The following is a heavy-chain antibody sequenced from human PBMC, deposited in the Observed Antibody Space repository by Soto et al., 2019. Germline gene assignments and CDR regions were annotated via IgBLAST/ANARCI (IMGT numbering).Heavy chain of an antibody. CDR1: GFTFSSYA. J-gene: IGHJ4*02. CDR3: AKDKEGVVVPAAIFDY. Sequence: EVQLLESGGGLVQPGGSLRLSCAASGFTFSSYAMSWVRQAPGKGLEWASAISGSGGSTYYADSVKGRFTISRDNSKNTLYLQMNSLRAEDTAVYYCAKDKEGVVVPAAIFDYWGQGTLVTVSS. D-gene: IGHD2-2*01. CDR2: ISGSGGST. V-gene: IGHV3-23*01.